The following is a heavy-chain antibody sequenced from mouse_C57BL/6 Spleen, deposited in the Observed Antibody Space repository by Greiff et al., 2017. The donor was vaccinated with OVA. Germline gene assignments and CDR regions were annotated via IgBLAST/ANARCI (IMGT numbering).Heavy chain of an antibody. D-gene: IGHD1-1*01. V-gene: IGHV1-15*01. CDR1: GYTFTDYE. Sequence: VQLQQSGAELVRPGASVTLSCKASGYTFTDYEINWVKQTPVHGLEWIGAIAPETGGTAYNQKFTGKAILTADKSSSTAYMELRSLTSEDSAVYNCTRREKGYYNYFDYWGQGTTLTVSS. CDR2: IAPETGGT. CDR3: TRREKGYYNYFDY. J-gene: IGHJ2*01.